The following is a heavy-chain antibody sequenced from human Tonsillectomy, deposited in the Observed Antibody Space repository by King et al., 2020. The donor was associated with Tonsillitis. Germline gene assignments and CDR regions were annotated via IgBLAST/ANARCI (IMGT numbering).Heavy chain of an antibody. CDR2: IYEGGNT. Sequence: QLPESGSGLVKPSQTLSLTCAVSGVSISSGGYSWSWIRQPPGKGLEWIGYIYEGGNTDYNPSLKSRVTISVDRPKNQFSLRLSSVTAADTAVYYCTKSSAEGYDAFDIWGQGTMVTVSS. J-gene: IGHJ3*02. V-gene: IGHV4-30-2*01. CDR3: TKSSAEGYDAFDI. CDR1: GVSISSGGYS. D-gene: IGHD3-22*01.